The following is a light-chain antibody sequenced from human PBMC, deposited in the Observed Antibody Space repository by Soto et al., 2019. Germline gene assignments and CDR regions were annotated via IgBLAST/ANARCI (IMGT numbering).Light chain of an antibody. CDR1: QSVSSN. CDR2: GAS. J-gene: IGKJ5*01. CDR3: QQYGSSPIT. Sequence: EIVFTQSPGTLSLSPGERATLSCRASQSVSSNLAWFQQKPGQAPRLLIYGASSRATGIPDRFSDSGSGTDFILTISRLEPEDFAVYYCQQYGSSPITFGQGTRLEIK. V-gene: IGKV3-20*01.